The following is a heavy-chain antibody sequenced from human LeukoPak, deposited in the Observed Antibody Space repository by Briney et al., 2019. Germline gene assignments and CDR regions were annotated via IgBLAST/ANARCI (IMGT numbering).Heavy chain of an antibody. Sequence: GGSLRLSCAASGFTFSSYAMHWVRQAPGKGLEWVAVISYDGSNKYYADSVKGRFTISRDNSKNTLYLQMNSLRAEDTAVYYCARGDTVTTLATEYYFDYWGQGTLVTVSS. CDR3: ARGDTVTTLATEYYFDY. CDR2: ISYDGSNK. CDR1: GFTFSSYA. V-gene: IGHV3-30-3*01. D-gene: IGHD4-17*01. J-gene: IGHJ4*02.